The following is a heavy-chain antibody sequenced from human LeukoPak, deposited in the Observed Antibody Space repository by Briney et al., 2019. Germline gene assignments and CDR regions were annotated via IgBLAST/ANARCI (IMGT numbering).Heavy chain of an antibody. V-gene: IGHV3-11*01. J-gene: IGHJ4*02. Sequence: GGSLRLSCVGSGFIFGDFYMNWIRQAPGKGLEWISFITSSGDSIYYADSVKGRFTVFRDNAKNSVYLEMKSLRAEDTAVYFCARDPEYSDRWGQGTLVTVSS. D-gene: IGHD4-17*01. CDR3: ARDPEYSDR. CDR2: ITSSGDSI. CDR1: GFIFGDFY.